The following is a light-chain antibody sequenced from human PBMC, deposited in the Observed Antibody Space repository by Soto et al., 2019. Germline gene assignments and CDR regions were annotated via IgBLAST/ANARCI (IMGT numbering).Light chain of an antibody. CDR2: WAS. CDR3: QQYYSNPLT. Sequence: DIVMAQSPDSRAVSLGERATINCKSSQSVLYSSNNKNYLAWYQQKPGQPPKLLIYWASTRESGVPDRFSGSGSGTDFTLTISSLQAEDVAVYYCQQYYSNPLTFGGGTKVDI. V-gene: IGKV4-1*01. J-gene: IGKJ4*01. CDR1: QSVLYSSNNKNY.